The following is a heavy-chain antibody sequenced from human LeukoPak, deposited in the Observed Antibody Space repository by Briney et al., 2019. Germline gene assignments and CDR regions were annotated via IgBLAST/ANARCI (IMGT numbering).Heavy chain of an antibody. D-gene: IGHD4-23*01. V-gene: IGHV3-74*01. Sequence: PAGGSLRLSCAASGFTFSNNWMHWVRQAPGKGLVWVSRINTDGSSTNYADSVKGRFTISRDNAKNTLDLQMTGLRVEDTAVYYCARGSGNQYFQNWGQGTLVTVSS. J-gene: IGHJ1*01. CDR1: GFTFSNNW. CDR3: ARGSGNQYFQN. CDR2: INTDGSST.